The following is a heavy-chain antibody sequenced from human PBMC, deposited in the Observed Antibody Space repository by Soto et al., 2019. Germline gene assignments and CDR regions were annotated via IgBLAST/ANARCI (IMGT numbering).Heavy chain of an antibody. V-gene: IGHV4-39*01. CDR3: ARRARYYDFYYYYGMDV. CDR1: GGSVSSSSCY. CDR2: IYYSGST. Sequence: SETLSLTCTVSGGSVSSSSCYWGWIRQPPGKGLEWIGSIYYSGSTYYNPSLKSRVTISVDTSKNQFSLKLSSVTAADTAVYYCARRARYYDFYYYYGMDVWGQGTTVTVSS. D-gene: IGHD3-3*01. J-gene: IGHJ6*02.